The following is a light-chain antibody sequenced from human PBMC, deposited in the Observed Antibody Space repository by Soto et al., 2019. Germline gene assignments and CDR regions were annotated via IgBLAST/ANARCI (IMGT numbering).Light chain of an antibody. CDR1: QGLVYSDGNTF. J-gene: IGKJ1*01. Sequence: DVVMTQSPLSLSVTLGQPASISCRSSQGLVYSDGNTFLNWFHQRPGQSPRRLIYQVSNPDSGVPARFSGSGSGTNYTLTISGVEAEDVGIYYCVQGTHWPWTFGQGTKVEIK. CDR2: QVS. CDR3: VQGTHWPWT. V-gene: IGKV2-30*01.